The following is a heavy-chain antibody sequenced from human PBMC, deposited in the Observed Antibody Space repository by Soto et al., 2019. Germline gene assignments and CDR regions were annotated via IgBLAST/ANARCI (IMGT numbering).Heavy chain of an antibody. J-gene: IGHJ5*02. CDR2: IHYSGST. Sequence: KTSETLSLTCTVSGGSFSSGAYYWSWIRQFPGKELEWIGYIHYSGSTYYNPSLESRVTISVDTSKNQFSLTLSSVTAADTAVYYCARTTDSSGYFQFWFDPWGLGTLVTVSS. D-gene: IGHD3-22*01. CDR3: ARTTDSSGYFQFWFDP. V-gene: IGHV4-31*03. CDR1: GGSFSSGAYY.